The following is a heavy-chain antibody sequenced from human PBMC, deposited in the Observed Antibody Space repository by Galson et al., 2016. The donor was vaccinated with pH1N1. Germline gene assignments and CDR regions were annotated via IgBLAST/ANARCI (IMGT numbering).Heavy chain of an antibody. Sequence: ETLSLTCTVYGGSVSGGDYYWAWVRQSPGKGLEWIGNVYFRGGTNYNPSLKSRATISNDTSKSQFSLKLTSVTAADTAVYYCASDVRGRAWGQGTLVSVSS. CDR2: VYFRGGT. CDR3: ASDVRGRA. V-gene: IGHV4-61*08. CDR1: GGSVSGGDYY. J-gene: IGHJ5*02. D-gene: IGHD1-26*01.